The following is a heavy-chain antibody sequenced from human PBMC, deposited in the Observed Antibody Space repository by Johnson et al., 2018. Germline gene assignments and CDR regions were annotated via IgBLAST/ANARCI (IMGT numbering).Heavy chain of an antibody. CDR2: ISWNSGSI. D-gene: IGHD4-17*01. J-gene: IGHJ6*03. Sequence: VQLVQSGGGLVQPGRSLRLSCAASGFTFDDYAMHWVRQAPGKGLEWVSGISWNSGSIGYADSVKGRFTISRDNAKNSLYLQMNSLRAEDTALYYCAKADYGDLYYYYMDVWGKGTTVTVSS. V-gene: IGHV3-9*01. CDR3: AKADYGDLYYYYMDV. CDR1: GFTFDDYA.